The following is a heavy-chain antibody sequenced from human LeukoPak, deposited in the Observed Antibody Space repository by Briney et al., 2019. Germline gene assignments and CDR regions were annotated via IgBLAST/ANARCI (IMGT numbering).Heavy chain of an antibody. CDR3: ATGLGAGPAALFDY. Sequence: ASVKVSCKVSGYXLTELSMHWVRQAPGKGLEWMGGFDPEDGETIYAQKFQGRVTMTEDTSTDTAYMELSSLRSEDTAVHYCATGLGAGPAALFDYWGQGTLVTVSS. J-gene: IGHJ4*02. CDR1: GYXLTELS. V-gene: IGHV1-24*01. CDR2: FDPEDGET. D-gene: IGHD2-2*01.